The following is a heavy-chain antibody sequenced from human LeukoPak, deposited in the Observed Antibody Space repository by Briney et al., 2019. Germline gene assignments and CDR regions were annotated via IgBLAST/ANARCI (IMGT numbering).Heavy chain of an antibody. V-gene: IGHV1-18*01. CDR2: ISAYNGNT. Sequence: GASVTVSCKASGYTFTSYGISWVRQAPGQGLEWMGWISAYNGNTNYAQKLQGRVTMTTDTSTSTAYMELRSLRSDDTAVYYCARDRGYSSSSGPIDYWGQGTLVTASS. CDR3: ARDRGYSSSSGPIDY. CDR1: GYTFTSYG. D-gene: IGHD6-6*01. J-gene: IGHJ4*02.